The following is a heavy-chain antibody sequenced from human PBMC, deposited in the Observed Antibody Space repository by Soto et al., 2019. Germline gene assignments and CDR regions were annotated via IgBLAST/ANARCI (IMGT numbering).Heavy chain of an antibody. CDR1: GDSFNDYY. CDR3: ARESGGATATLDYYYFYMDV. J-gene: IGHJ6*03. V-gene: IGHV1-2*04. D-gene: IGHD5-12*01. Sequence: QVQLVQSGAEVRKPGASVTVSCRSSGDSFNDYYIHWVRQAPGQGLEWMGWSNPNSGVTKYAQKFQGWVSMTRDTSIRTVYVQLSRLRSDDTAVYYCARESGGATATLDYYYFYMDVWGTGTTVTVSS. CDR2: SNPNSGVT.